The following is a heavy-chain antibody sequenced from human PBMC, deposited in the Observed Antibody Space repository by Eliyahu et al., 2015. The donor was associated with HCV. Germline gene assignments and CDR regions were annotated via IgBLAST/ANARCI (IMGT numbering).Heavy chain of an antibody. V-gene: IGHV3-43*01. D-gene: IGHD6-13*01. CDR2: ISWDGVAT. CDR1: GFTXDDYS. Sequence: EVQLVEPGGVVVXPGGSLRLSCAASGFTXDDYSMHWVRQVPGKGLXWVXFISWDGVATQXADSVKGRFTISRDNSKNSLYLQMNSLRTEDSALYYCARDRYSSSWSAGTDVWGQGTTVTVSS. J-gene: IGHJ6*02. CDR3: ARDRYSSSWSAGTDV.